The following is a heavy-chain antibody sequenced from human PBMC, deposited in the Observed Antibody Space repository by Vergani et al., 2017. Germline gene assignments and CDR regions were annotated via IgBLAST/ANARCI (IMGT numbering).Heavy chain of an antibody. V-gene: IGHV4-34*01. CDR1: GGSFTSYH. J-gene: IGHJ6*03. CDR3: ARVNTETNGHLYYYYYMDV. CDR2: IDHTGRP. D-gene: IGHD4-11*01. Sequence: QVQLQQWGGGLLKPSETLSLTCVVNGGSFTSYHWTWIRQSPGEGLEWVGDIDHTGRPDYNPSLKSRLTISVDNSRNQFSMTLNSVTATDTAIYFCARVNTETNGHLYYYYYMDVWGQGTAVTGS.